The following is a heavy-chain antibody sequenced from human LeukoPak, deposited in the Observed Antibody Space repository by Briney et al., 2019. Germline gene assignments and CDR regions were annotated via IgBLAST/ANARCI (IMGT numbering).Heavy chain of an antibody. CDR1: GYTFTSYY. J-gene: IGHJ5*02. V-gene: IGHV1-46*01. Sequence: GASVKVSCKASGYTFTSYYMHWVRQAPGQGLEWMGIINPSGGSTSYAQKFQGRVTMTRDTSKNQFSLKLSSVTAADTAVYYCARAPEYDFWSGRKGWFDPWGQGTLVTVSS. CDR2: INPSGGST. D-gene: IGHD3-3*01. CDR3: ARAPEYDFWSGRKGWFDP.